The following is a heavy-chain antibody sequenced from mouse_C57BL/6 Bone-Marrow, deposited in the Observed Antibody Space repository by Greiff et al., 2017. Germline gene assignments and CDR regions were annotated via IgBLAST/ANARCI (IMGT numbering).Heavy chain of an antibody. Sequence: VQLQQSDAELVKPGASVKISCKVSGYTFTDHTIHWMKQRPEQGLEWIGYIYPRDGSTKYNEKFKGKATLTADKSSSTAYMQRNSLTSEDSAVYFCARRYYYGSSYCYWYFDVWGTGTTVTVSS. CDR2: IYPRDGST. V-gene: IGHV1-78*01. J-gene: IGHJ1*03. CDR3: ARRYYYGSSYCYWYFDV. CDR1: GYTFTDHT. D-gene: IGHD1-1*01.